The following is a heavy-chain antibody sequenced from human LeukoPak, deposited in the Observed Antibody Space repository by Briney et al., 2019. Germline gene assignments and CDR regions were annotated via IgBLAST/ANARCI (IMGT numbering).Heavy chain of an antibody. J-gene: IGHJ3*02. CDR3: ASFDAFDI. CDR2: IRYDGSNK. Sequence: GGSLRLSCAASGFTFSSYGMHWVRQAPGKGLEWVAFIRYDGSNKYYADSVKGRFTISRDNAKNSLYLQMNSLRAEDTAVYYCASFDAFDIWGQGTMVTVSS. CDR1: GFTFSSYG. V-gene: IGHV3-30*02.